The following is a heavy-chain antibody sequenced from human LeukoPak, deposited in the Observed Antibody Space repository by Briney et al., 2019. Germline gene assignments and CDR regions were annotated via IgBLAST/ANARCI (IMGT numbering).Heavy chain of an antibody. CDR2: INSDGSST. J-gene: IGHJ4*02. CDR3: AKRYSSGWYYLDY. D-gene: IGHD6-19*01. CDR1: GFTFSSYW. Sequence: GGSLILSCAASGFTFSSYWMHWVRQAPGKGLVWVSRINSDGSSTNYADSVKGRFTISRDNSKNTLYLQMNSLRAEDTAVYYCAKRYSSGWYYLDYWGQGTLVTVSS. V-gene: IGHV3-74*01.